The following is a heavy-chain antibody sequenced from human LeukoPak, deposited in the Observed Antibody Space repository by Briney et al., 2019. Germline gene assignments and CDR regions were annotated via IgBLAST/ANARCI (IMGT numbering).Heavy chain of an antibody. CDR1: GFTFSSYW. V-gene: IGHV3-7*01. CDR3: AREGVGEPFDY. CDR2: IKQDGSEK. D-gene: IGHD3-16*01. J-gene: IGHJ4*02. Sequence: GGSLRLSCAASGFTFSSYWMSWVRQAPGKGLEWVANIKQDGSEKYYVDSVKGRFTISRDNAKNSLYLQINSMRAEDTAVYYCAREGVGEPFDYWGQGTLVTVSS.